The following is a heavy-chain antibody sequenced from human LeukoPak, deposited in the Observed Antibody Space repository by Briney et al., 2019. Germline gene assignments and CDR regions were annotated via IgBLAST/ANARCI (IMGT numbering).Heavy chain of an antibody. CDR1: GYTFTSYY. Sequence: ASVKVSCKASGYTFTSYYMLWVRQAPGQGLEWMGIINPSGGSTSYAQKFQGRVTMIRDTSTSTVYMELSSLRSEDTAVDYCARTPVDLATDYFDYWGQGTLVTVSS. CDR3: ARTPVDLATDYFDY. J-gene: IGHJ4*02. D-gene: IGHD2-15*01. V-gene: IGHV1-46*01. CDR2: INPSGGST.